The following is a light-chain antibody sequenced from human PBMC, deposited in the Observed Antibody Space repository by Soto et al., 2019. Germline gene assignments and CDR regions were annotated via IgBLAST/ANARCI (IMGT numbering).Light chain of an antibody. CDR3: AAWDDSLSGPV. CDR2: NSN. V-gene: IGLV1-47*02. CDR1: SSNIGSNY. Sequence: QSVLTQPPSASGTPGQRVTISCSGSSSNIGSNYVYWYQQLPGAAPKLLIYNSNQRPSGVPDRFSGSKSGTSASLAISGLRSEDEADYHCAAWDDSLSGPVFGGGTKLTVL. J-gene: IGLJ2*01.